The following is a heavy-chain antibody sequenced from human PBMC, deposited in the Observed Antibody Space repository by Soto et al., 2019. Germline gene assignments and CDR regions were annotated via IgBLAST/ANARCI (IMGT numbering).Heavy chain of an antibody. Sequence: PSETLSLTCTVSGGSISSYYLSWIRQPPGKGLEWIGYIYYSGSTNYNPSLKSRVTISVDTSKNQFSLKLSSVTAADTAVYYCARANGYSYAYYFDYWGQGALVTVSS. CDR1: GGSISSYY. D-gene: IGHD5-18*01. J-gene: IGHJ4*02. CDR3: ARANGYSYAYYFDY. CDR2: IYYSGST. V-gene: IGHV4-59*01.